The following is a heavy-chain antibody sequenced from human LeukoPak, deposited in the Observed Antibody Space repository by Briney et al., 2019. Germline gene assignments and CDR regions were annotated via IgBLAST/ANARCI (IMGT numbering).Heavy chain of an antibody. J-gene: IGHJ4*02. CDR3: AKGRFTVTPYYFDF. V-gene: IGHV3-23*01. D-gene: IGHD4-17*01. Sequence: GGSLRLSCAASGFTFSSYVMSWVRQAPGKGLEWVSGISGSGGTTNYADSVKGRFTISRDNSKNTVYLQMNSLRAEDTAFYYCAKGRFTVTPYYFDFWGQGTLVTVSS. CDR2: ISGSGGTT. CDR1: GFTFSSYV.